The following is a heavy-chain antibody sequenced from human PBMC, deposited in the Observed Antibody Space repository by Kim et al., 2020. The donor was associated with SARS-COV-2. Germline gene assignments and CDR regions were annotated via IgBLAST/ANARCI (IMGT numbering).Heavy chain of an antibody. Sequence: GGSLRLSCAASGFTFSSYAMHWVRQAPGKGLEWVAVISYDGSNKYYADSVKGRFTISRDNSKNTLYLQMNSLRAEDTAVYYCARGIVATIPWGQGTLVTVSS. J-gene: IGHJ4*02. CDR3: ARGIVATIP. CDR1: GFTFSSYA. D-gene: IGHD5-12*01. V-gene: IGHV3-30*04. CDR2: ISYDGSNK.